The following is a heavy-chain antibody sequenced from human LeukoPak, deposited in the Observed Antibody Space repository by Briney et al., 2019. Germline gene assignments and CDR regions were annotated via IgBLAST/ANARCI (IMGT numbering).Heavy chain of an antibody. Sequence: ASVKVSCKASGYTFTIYGISWVRQAPGQGLEWMGWISAYNGNTNYAQKLQGRVTMTTDTSTSTAYMELRSLNSDDTAVYYCARDAQPYSSSPYYMDVWGKGTTVTVSS. J-gene: IGHJ6*03. CDR1: GYTFTIYG. CDR3: ARDAQPYSSSPYYMDV. V-gene: IGHV1-18*01. D-gene: IGHD6-13*01. CDR2: ISAYNGNT.